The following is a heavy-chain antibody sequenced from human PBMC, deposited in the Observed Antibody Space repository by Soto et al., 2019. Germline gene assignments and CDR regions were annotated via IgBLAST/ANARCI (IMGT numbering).Heavy chain of an antibody. CDR1: GFSVSTSGVG. D-gene: IGHD2-15*01. V-gene: IGHV2-5*02. Sequence: QITLKESGPTLVKPTQTLTLTCTFSGFSVSTSGVGVAWIRQSPGKALEWLALIYWDNDKRYSPFLQHSVPITKNSAKNQVVLTMTNMDPVDTATYYCAHKGCRGAGMDVWGQGSTVTVSS. CDR2: IYWDNDK. CDR3: AHKGCRGAGMDV. J-gene: IGHJ6*02.